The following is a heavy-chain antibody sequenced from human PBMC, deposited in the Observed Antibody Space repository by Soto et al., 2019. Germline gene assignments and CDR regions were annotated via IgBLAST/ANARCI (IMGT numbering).Heavy chain of an antibody. CDR1: GFTFSSYS. CDR2: ISSSSSTI. D-gene: IGHD5-18*01. V-gene: IGHV3-48*01. CDR3: AKDLHPIQLWIQPIFDY. J-gene: IGHJ4*02. Sequence: GGSLRLSCAASGFTFSSYSMNWVRQAPGKGLEWVSYISSSSSTIYYADSVKGRFTISRDNAKNSLYLQMNSLRAEDTAVYYCAKDLHPIQLWIQPIFDYWGQGTLVTVSS.